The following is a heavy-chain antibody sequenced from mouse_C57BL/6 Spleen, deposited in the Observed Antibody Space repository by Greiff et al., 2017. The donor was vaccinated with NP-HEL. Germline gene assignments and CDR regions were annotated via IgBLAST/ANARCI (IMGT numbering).Heavy chain of an antibody. J-gene: IGHJ2*01. V-gene: IGHV1-64*01. CDR2: IHPNSGST. CDR3: ARPLITTVVPDY. D-gene: IGHD1-1*01. CDR1: GYTFTSYW. Sequence: VQLQQPGAELVKPGASVKLSCKASGYTFTSYWMHWVKQRPGQGLEWIGMIHPNSGSTNYNEKFKTKATLTVDKSSSTAYMQLSSLTSEDSSVYNCARPLITTVVPDYWGQGTTLTVSS.